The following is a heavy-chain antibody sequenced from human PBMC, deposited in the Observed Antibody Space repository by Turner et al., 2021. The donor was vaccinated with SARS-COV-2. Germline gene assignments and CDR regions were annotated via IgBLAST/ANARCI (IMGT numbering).Heavy chain of an antibody. J-gene: IGHJ4*02. CDR1: GFTVSSNY. Sequence: EVQLVETGGGLIQPGGSLRLSCAASGFTVSSNYMSWVRQAPGKGLELVSVSYSGGSTYYASSVKGRFTISRDNSKNTLYLQMNSLRAEDTAVYYCARGPHPRGFDYWGQGTLVTVSS. CDR2: SYSGGST. CDR3: ARGPHPRGFDY. D-gene: IGHD3-10*01. V-gene: IGHV3-53*02.